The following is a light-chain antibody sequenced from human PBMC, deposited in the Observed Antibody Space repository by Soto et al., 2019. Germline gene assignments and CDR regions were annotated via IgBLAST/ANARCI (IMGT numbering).Light chain of an antibody. V-gene: IGKV3-11*01. J-gene: IGKJ4*01. CDR3: QQRSNWPPLT. Sequence: DSVWTQSPGTLSLSPVERATLSCRASQSVSSYLAWYQQKPGQAPRLLIYDASNRATGIPARFSGSGSGTDFTLTISSLEPEDFAVYYCQQRSNWPPLTFGGGTKVDIK. CDR1: QSVSSY. CDR2: DAS.